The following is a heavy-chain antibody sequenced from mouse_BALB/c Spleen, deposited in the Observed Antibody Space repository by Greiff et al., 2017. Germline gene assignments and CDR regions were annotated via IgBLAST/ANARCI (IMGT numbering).Heavy chain of an antibody. Sequence: QVQLKQSGAELVRPGSSVKISCKASGYAFSSYWMNWVKQRPGQGLEWIGQIYPGDGDTNYNGKFKGKATLTADKSSSTAYMQLSSLTSEDSAVYFCARSRGYESYYYAMDYWGQGTSVTVSS. CDR3: ARSRGYESYYYAMDY. V-gene: IGHV1-80*01. D-gene: IGHD2-3*01. J-gene: IGHJ4*01. CDR2: IYPGDGDT. CDR1: GYAFSSYW.